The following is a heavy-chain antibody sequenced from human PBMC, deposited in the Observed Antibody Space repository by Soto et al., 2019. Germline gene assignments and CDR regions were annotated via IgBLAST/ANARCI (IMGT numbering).Heavy chain of an antibody. J-gene: IGHJ5*02. Sequence: PSETLSLTCTVSGGSISSYYWSWIRQPPGKGLEWIGHIYYSGSTNYNPSLKSRVTISVDTSKNQFSLKLSSVTAADTAVYYCAREVYDFWSGFRVSRWFDPWGQGTLVPVSS. CDR3: AREVYDFWSGFRVSRWFDP. CDR2: IYYSGST. V-gene: IGHV4-59*01. CDR1: GGSISSYY. D-gene: IGHD3-3*01.